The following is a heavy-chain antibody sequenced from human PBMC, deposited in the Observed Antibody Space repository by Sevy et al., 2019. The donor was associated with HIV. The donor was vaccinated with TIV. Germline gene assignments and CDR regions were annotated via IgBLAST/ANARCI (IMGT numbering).Heavy chain of an antibody. J-gene: IGHJ6*02. CDR1: GFTFNMYW. CDR3: ARYCSGGSCYSLLHHYHYGMDV. CDR2: IKEDGSQK. D-gene: IGHD2-15*01. V-gene: IGHV3-7*01. Sequence: GGSLRLSCAASGFTFNMYWMTWVRQAPGNGLEWVANIKEDGSQKNYLDSVKGRFIISRDNAKESLYLQINSLRAEDTAVYYCARYCSGGSCYSLLHHYHYGMDVCGQGTTVTVSS.